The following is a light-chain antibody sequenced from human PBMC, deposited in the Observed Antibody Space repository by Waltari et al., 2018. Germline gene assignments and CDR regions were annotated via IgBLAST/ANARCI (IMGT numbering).Light chain of an antibody. CDR2: GAS. CDR3: QQYLYSLPEYS. V-gene: IGKV3-15*01. Sequence: ETVMTQSPATLSVSPGERVTLSCRASQSVSSNLAWYQQKPGQAPRLLIYGASTRATGIPARFSGSGSETDFTLTISDLQAEDVAVYYCQQYLYSLPEYSFGQGTKVEI. J-gene: IGKJ2*01. CDR1: QSVSSN.